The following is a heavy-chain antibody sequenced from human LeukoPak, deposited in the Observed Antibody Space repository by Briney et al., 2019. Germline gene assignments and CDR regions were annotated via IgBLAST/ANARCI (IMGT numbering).Heavy chain of an antibody. CDR3: ARAYYDSSGYYGGVDY. J-gene: IGHJ4*02. V-gene: IGHV3-11*01. CDR2: ISSSGSTI. Sequence: GGSLRLSCAASGFTFSDYYMSWIRQAPGKGLEWVSYISSSGSTIYYADSVKGRFTISRDNAKNSLYLQMNSLRAVDTAVYYCARAYYDSSGYYGGVDYWGQGTLVTVSS. D-gene: IGHD3-22*01. CDR1: GFTFSDYY.